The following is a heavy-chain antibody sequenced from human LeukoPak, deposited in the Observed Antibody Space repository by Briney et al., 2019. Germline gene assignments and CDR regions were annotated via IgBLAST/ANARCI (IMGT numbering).Heavy chain of an antibody. Sequence: GGTLSLSCAASGFTFNSYSMRWIRQPPGKGLEWVSAISGCNGNTYYAASVKGRFTISRDNSKNTLYLQMNSLSAEDTAVYYCATYGSSWYCFDYWGQGTLVTLSS. D-gene: IGHD6-13*01. V-gene: IGHV3-23*01. CDR2: ISGCNGNT. CDR1: GFTFNSYS. CDR3: ATYGSSWYCFDY. J-gene: IGHJ4*02.